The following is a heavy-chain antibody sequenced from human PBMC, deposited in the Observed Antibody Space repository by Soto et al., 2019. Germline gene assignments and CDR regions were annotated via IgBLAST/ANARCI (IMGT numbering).Heavy chain of an antibody. J-gene: IGHJ6*02. D-gene: IGHD4-17*01. Sequence: QVQLVESGGGEVQPGRSLTISCAASGFTFSTYGMHWVRQTPGKGLEWVAVISYDGTNKFYSDSVKGRFTISRANFKNTLTLQMNRLRADDTAVYSCAKDLQSHGDYDCYCYGIDVWGLGVRVTVS. V-gene: IGHV3-30*18. CDR1: GFTFSTYG. CDR3: AKDLQSHGDYDCYCYGIDV. CDR2: ISYDGTNK.